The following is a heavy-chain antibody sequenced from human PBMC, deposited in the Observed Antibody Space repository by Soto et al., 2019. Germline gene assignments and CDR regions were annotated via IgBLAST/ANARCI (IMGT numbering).Heavy chain of an antibody. CDR2: ISAYNGNT. CDR1: GYTFTSYC. Sequence: ASVKVSCKASGYTFTSYCISWVRQAPGQGLEWMGWISAYNGNTNYAQKFQGWVTMTRDTSISTAYMELSRLRSDDTAVYYCARDIGVLVPAAKHYYYGMDVWGQGTTVTVSS. CDR3: ARDIGVLVPAAKHYYYGMDV. D-gene: IGHD2-2*01. J-gene: IGHJ6*02. V-gene: IGHV1-18*01.